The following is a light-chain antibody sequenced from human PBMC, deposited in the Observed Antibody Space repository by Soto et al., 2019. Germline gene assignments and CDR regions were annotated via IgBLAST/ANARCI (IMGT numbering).Light chain of an antibody. V-gene: IGKV3-20*01. CDR3: QQYYSSRT. CDR2: GGS. J-gene: IGKJ1*01. CDR1: QSVGSRW. Sequence: EIVLTQSPGTVSFSPGERATLSCRASQSVGSRWLAWYQQKPGQAPRVLIYGGSNRATGIPDRFSGSGSGTDFILTISRLEPEDFAVYYCQQYYSSRTFGQGTKVEMK.